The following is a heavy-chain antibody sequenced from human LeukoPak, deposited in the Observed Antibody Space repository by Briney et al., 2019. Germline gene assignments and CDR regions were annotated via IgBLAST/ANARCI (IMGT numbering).Heavy chain of an antibody. J-gene: IGHJ5*02. CDR1: GGSIISYY. Sequence: SETLSLTFTVSGGSIISYYWSWIRQPPGKGLEWSGYIYYSGSTNYNPSLKSRVTISVDTSKNQISLKLRSVTAAATAVYYCAREAPVRRPLQPSNWFDPWGQGTLVTVSS. D-gene: IGHD3-10*01. CDR2: IYYSGST. V-gene: IGHV4-59*01. CDR3: AREAPVRRPLQPSNWFDP.